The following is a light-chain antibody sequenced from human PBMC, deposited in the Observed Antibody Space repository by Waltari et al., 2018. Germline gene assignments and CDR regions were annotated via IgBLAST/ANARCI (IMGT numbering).Light chain of an antibody. CDR2: WAS. V-gene: IGKV4-1*01. CDR1: QTVLYSANNTNY. CDR3: QQHYTTPWT. J-gene: IGKJ1*01. Sequence: DIVMTQSPDSLAVSLGERATINCKSSQTVLYSANNTNYLTWYQHKPGQPPKLLISWASIREPGVPDRVTGSGSGTDFTLTISSLQAEDVAVYYCQQHYTTPWTFGQGTKVEIK.